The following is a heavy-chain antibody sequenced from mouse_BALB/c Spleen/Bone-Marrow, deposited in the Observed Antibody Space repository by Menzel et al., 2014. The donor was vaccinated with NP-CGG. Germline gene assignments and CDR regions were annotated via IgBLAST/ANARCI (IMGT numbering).Heavy chain of an antibody. D-gene: IGHD1-1*01. Sequence: EVQVVESGGGLVQPGGSRNLSCAASGFTFSSFGMHWVRQAPEKGLEWVAYISSGSSTIYYGDTVMGRFTISRDNPKNTLFLQMTSLRSEDTATYYCVRSGSSSGYFDYWGQGTTLTVSS. J-gene: IGHJ2*01. V-gene: IGHV5-17*02. CDR3: VRSGSSSGYFDY. CDR2: ISSGSSTI. CDR1: GFTFSSFG.